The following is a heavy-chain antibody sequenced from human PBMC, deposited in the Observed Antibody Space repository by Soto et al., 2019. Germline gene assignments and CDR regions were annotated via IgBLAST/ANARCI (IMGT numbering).Heavy chain of an antibody. J-gene: IGHJ3*02. CDR3: ARVWGGAFAI. V-gene: IGHV4-59*01. D-gene: IGHD3-10*01. CDR1: GGSISSYY. Sequence: PSETLSLTCTVSGGSISSYYWSWIRQPPGKGLEWIGYIYYSGSTNYNPSLKSRVTISVDTSKNQFSLKLSFVTAADTAVYYCARVWGGAFAIWGQGTMVTVSS. CDR2: IYYSGST.